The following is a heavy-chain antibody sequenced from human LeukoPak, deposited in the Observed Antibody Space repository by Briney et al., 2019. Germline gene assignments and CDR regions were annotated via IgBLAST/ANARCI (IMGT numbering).Heavy chain of an antibody. CDR3: ARHERVTTGAFDI. CDR1: GGSISSYY. CDR2: IYYSSST. Sequence: PSETLSLTCTVSGGSISSYYWSWIRQPPGKGLEWIGHIYYSSSTNYNPSLKSRVTMSVDTSKNQFSLKLSSVTAADTAVYYCARHERVTTGAFDIWGQGTVVTVSS. J-gene: IGHJ3*02. D-gene: IGHD2-21*02. V-gene: IGHV4-59*08.